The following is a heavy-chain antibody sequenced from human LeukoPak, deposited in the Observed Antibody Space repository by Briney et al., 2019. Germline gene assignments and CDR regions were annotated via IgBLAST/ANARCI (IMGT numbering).Heavy chain of an antibody. CDR1: GFTFSNYW. CDR3: ARGGSDTAMAHDY. Sequence: PGGSLRLSCVASGFTFSNYWLHWVRQAPGKGLVWVSHINIDESTANYADSVKGRFTISRDNAKNTLYLQMNSLRAGDTAVYYCARGGSDTAMAHDYWGQGTLVTVSS. V-gene: IGHV3-74*01. CDR2: INIDESTA. D-gene: IGHD5-18*01. J-gene: IGHJ4*02.